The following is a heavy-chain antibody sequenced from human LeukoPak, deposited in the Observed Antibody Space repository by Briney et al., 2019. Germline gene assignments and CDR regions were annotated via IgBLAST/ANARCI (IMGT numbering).Heavy chain of an antibody. CDR2: MNPNSGNT. V-gene: IGHV1-8*01. CDR1: GYTFTSYD. Sequence: ASVKVSCKASGYTFTSYDINWVRQATGQGLEWTGWMNPNSGNTGYAQKFQGRVTMTRDTSMTTAYMELSSLRSEDTAVYYCARGFELGAFDIWGQGTMVTVSS. D-gene: IGHD6-6*01. J-gene: IGHJ3*02. CDR3: ARGFELGAFDI.